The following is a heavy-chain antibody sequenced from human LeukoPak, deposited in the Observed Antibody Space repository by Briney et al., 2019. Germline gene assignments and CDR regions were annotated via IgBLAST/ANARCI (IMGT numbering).Heavy chain of an antibody. CDR3: ASLIQSYYDSSGYYPIIY. D-gene: IGHD3-22*01. Sequence: GGSLRLSCAASGFTFSSYSMNWVRQAPGKWLEWVSSISSSSSYIYYADSVKGRFTISRDNAKNSLYLQMNSLRAEDTAVYYCASLIQSYYDSSGYYPIIYWGQGTLVTVSS. J-gene: IGHJ4*02. CDR2: ISSSSSYI. V-gene: IGHV3-21*01. CDR1: GFTFSSYS.